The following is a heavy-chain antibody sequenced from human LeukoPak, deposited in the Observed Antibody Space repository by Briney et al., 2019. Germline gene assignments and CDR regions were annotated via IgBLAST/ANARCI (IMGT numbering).Heavy chain of an antibody. J-gene: IGHJ3*02. CDR1: GFSFSTIY. Sequence: PGGSLRLSCAASGFSFSTIYMSWVRQTPRQGLEWVANISVDGTAEYYVDSVKGRFTIPRDNANNSLYLQMNSLRAEDTAVYYCARDPYRFAFDIWGQGTVVLVSS. D-gene: IGHD1-26*01. CDR3: ARDPYRFAFDI. V-gene: IGHV3-7*03. CDR2: ISVDGTAE.